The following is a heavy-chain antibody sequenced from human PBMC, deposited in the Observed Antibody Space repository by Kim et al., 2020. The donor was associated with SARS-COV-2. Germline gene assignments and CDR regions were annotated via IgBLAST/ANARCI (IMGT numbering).Heavy chain of an antibody. CDR2: ISDSGGST. CDR1: GFTFSSYA. CDR3: AKDWVQYYYDSSGYLDY. D-gene: IGHD3-22*01. Sequence: GGSLRLSCAASGFTFSSYAMNWVRQAPGKGLEWVSSISDSGGSTYYADSVKGRFTISRDNSKNTLYLQMNSLRAEDTAVYYCAKDWVQYYYDSSGYLDYWGQGTLVTVSS. V-gene: IGHV3-23*01. J-gene: IGHJ4*02.